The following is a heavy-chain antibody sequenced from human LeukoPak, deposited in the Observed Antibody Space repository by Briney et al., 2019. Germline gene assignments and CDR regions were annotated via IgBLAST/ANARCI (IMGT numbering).Heavy chain of an antibody. J-gene: IGHJ4*02. V-gene: IGHV4-59*01. CDR1: GGSISIYY. CDR2: NSYSGNT. Sequence: PSETLSLTCTVSGGSISIYYWTWIRQPPGKGLEWIGYNSYSGNTNYNPSLKSRVTISVDMSKNQFSLKLSSVTAADTAVYYCATAGSGWSFDYWGQGTLVTVSS. CDR3: ATAGSGWSFDY. D-gene: IGHD6-19*01.